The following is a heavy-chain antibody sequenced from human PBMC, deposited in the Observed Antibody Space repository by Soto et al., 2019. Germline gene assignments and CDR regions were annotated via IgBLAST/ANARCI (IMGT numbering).Heavy chain of an antibody. CDR3: AREKITGLFDY. Sequence: SETLCLTCAVXGGSFSGYYWTWIRQPPGTGLEWIGEINHSGSTNYNPSLKSRVTISVDTSKNQFSLKLTSVTAADAAVYYCAREKITGLFDYWGQGTLVTVSS. V-gene: IGHV4-34*01. CDR2: INHSGST. J-gene: IGHJ4*02. CDR1: GGSFSGYY. D-gene: IGHD2-8*02.